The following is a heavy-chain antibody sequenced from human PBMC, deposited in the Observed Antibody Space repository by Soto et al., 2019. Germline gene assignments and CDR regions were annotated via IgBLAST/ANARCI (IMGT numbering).Heavy chain of an antibody. CDR3: ARVDIRLLSSYYYGMDV. D-gene: IGHD2-2*01. CDR1: GGTFSSYA. Sequence: SVKVSCKASGGTFSSYAISWVRQAPGQGLEWMGGIIPIFGTANYAQKFQGRVTITADESTSTAYVELSSLRSEDTAVYYCARVDIRLLSSYYYGMDVWGQGTTVTVSS. CDR2: IIPIFGTA. V-gene: IGHV1-69*13. J-gene: IGHJ6*02.